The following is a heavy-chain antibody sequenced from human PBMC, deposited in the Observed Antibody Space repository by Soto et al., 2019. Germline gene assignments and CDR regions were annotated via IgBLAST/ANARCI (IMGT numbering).Heavy chain of an antibody. CDR1: GFTFSSYS. D-gene: IGHD3-9*01. CDR2: ISSSSSYI. J-gene: IGHJ4*02. CDR3: ARELTYYNILTGYTDYFDY. Sequence: EVQLVESGGGLVKPGGSLRLSCAASGFTFSSYSVNWVRQAPGKGLEWVSSISSSSSYIHYADSVKGRFTISRDNAKNSLYLQMNSLRAEDTAVYYCARELTYYNILTGYTDYFDYWGQGTLVTVSS. V-gene: IGHV3-21*01.